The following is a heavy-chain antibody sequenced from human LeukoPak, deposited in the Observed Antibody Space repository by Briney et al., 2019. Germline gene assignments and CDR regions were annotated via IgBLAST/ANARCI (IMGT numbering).Heavy chain of an antibody. CDR2: IIPIFGTA. D-gene: IGHD6-13*01. CDR1: GGTFSSYA. CDR3: ARDKKYSSSWAGAFDI. J-gene: IGHJ3*02. Sequence: ASVKVSCKASGGTFSSYATSWVRQAPGQGLEWMGGIIPIFGTANYAQKFQGRVTITTDESTSTAYMELSSLRSEDTAVYYCARDKKYSSSWAGAFDIWGQGTMVTVSS. V-gene: IGHV1-69*05.